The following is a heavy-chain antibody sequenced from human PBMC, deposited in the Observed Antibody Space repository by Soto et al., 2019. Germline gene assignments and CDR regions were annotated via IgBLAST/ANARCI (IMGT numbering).Heavy chain of an antibody. J-gene: IGHJ4*02. V-gene: IGHV3-30*18. CDR3: AKEVYCGGGSCSWSEGFDY. CDR1: GFIFSSYG. D-gene: IGHD2-15*01. CDR2: ISYEGSHT. Sequence: QVQLVESGGGVVQPGRSLRLSCAASGFIFSSYGMHWVRQAPGKGLEWVAVISYEGSHTYYADSVKGRFTITRDNSKNTLYLQMNSRRPEDTAVYYCAKEVYCGGGSCSWSEGFDYWGQGTLLTVSS.